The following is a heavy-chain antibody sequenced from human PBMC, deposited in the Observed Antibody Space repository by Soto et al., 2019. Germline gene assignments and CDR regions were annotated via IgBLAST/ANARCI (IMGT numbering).Heavy chain of an antibody. CDR2: IYYSGST. CDR1: GGSVSSGSYY. V-gene: IGHV4-61*01. Sequence: SETLSLTCTVSGGSVSSGSYYWSWIRQPPGKGLEWIGYIYYSGSTNYNPSLKSRVTISVDTSKNQFSLKLSSVTAADTAVYYCARGKGPWGQGTLVTVSS. CDR3: ARGKGP. J-gene: IGHJ5*02.